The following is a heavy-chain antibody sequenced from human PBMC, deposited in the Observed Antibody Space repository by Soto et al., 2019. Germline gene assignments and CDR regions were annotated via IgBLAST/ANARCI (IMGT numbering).Heavy chain of an antibody. CDR2: IYPADSDT. V-gene: IGHV5-51*01. CDR1: GYSFTSYW. CDR3: ATLGRNYYEGMDV. J-gene: IGHJ6*02. Sequence: GESLKISCKGSGYSFTSYWIGWVRQMPGKGLEWMGIIYPADSDTRYSPSFQGQVTISADKSISTAYLQWSSLKASDTAMYYCATLGRNYYEGMDVWGQGTTVTVSS.